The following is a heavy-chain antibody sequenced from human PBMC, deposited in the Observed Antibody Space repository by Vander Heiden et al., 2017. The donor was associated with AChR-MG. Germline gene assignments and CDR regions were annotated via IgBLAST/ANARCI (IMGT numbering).Heavy chain of an antibody. Sequence: EVQLLESGGGLVQPGGSLRLSCAASGFTFSSYAMSWVREAPGKGLECVSAISGSGGSTYYADSVKGRFTISRDNSKNTLYLQMNSLRAEDTAVYYCAKDLRGYSYGSRFDYWGQGTLVTVSS. CDR3: AKDLRGYSYGSRFDY. V-gene: IGHV3-23*01. D-gene: IGHD5-18*01. CDR2: ISGSGGST. CDR1: GFTFSSYA. J-gene: IGHJ4*02.